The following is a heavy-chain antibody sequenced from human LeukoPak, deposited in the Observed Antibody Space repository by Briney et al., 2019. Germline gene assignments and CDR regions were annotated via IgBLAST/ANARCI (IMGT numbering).Heavy chain of an antibody. D-gene: IGHD3-22*01. CDR3: ARDLRHYYDSSGYPEGD. CDR1: GYTFTSYG. CDR2: ISAYNGNT. J-gene: IGHJ4*02. Sequence: ASVKVSCKASGYTFTSYGISRVRQAPGQGLEWMGWISAYNGNTNYAQKLQGRVTMTTDTSTSTAYMELRSLRSDDTAVYYCARDLRHYYDSSGYPEGDWGQGTLVTVSS. V-gene: IGHV1-18*01.